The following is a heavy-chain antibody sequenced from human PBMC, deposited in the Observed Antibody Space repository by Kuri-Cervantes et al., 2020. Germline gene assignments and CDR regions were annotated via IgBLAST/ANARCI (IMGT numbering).Heavy chain of an antibody. J-gene: IGHJ5*02. CDR2: IKSKTDGGTT. CDR3: VSYNWNYDFDP. CDR1: GFTFSNAW. D-gene: IGHD1-7*01. V-gene: IGHV3-15*05. Sequence: GGSLRLSCAASGFTFSNAWMSWVRQAPGKGLEWVGRIKSKTDGGTTDYAAPVKGRFTISRDNAKNTLYLQMNSLRAEDTAIYYCVSYNWNYDFDPWGQGTLVTVSS.